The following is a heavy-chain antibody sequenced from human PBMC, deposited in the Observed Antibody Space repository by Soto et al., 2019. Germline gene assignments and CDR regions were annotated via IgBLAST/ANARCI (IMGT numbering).Heavy chain of an antibody. J-gene: IGHJ3*02. D-gene: IGHD3-22*01. CDR3: ARGVLKTSGYYYELDAFDI. CDR1: GGSISSGGYY. Sequence: SETLSLTCTVSGGSISSGGYYWSWIRQHPGKGLEWIGYIYYSGSTYYNPSLKSRVTISVDTSKNQFSLKLSSVTAADTAVYYCARGVLKTSGYYYELDAFDIWGQGTMVTVSS. CDR2: IYYSGST. V-gene: IGHV4-31*03.